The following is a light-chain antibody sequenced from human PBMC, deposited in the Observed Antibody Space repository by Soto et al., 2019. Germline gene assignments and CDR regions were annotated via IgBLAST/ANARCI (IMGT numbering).Light chain of an antibody. J-gene: IGLJ1*01. CDR1: SSDVGGYNY. Sequence: QSVLTQPASVSGSPGQSITISCTGTSSDVGGYNYVSWYQQHPGKAPKLMIYDVSNRPSGVSNRFSGSKSGNTASLTISGLQAEDEADYYCTSYTSSSTLYVCGTGTKVTVL. V-gene: IGLV2-14*01. CDR3: TSYTSSSTLYV. CDR2: DVS.